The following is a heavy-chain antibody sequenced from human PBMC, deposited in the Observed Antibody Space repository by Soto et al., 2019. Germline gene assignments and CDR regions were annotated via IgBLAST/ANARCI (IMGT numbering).Heavy chain of an antibody. CDR3: VKERDSNSWPSTDV. V-gene: IGHV1-18*01. J-gene: IGHJ6*01. CDR1: GYTFTRNG. Sequence: ASVKVSCKTSGYTFTRNGISWVRQAPGQGLEWMGWISPKSGSIKYAQKFQGRVIMTTDTSTSTAYMELRSLRSDDTAVYYCVKERDSNSWPSTDVWGPGSTVKVSX. CDR2: ISPKSGSI. D-gene: IGHD3-22*01.